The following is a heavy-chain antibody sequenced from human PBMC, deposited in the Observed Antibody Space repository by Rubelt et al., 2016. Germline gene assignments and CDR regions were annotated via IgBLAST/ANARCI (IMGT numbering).Heavy chain of an antibody. CDR1: GFSLTTSGVG. CDR2: IYWDADK. Sequence: QITLKESGPSLVKPTQTLTLTCTFSGFSLTTSGVGVGWIRQPPGKALEWLAVIYWDADKRYSPSLKSRLTITKDTSKNLVVLTMTNIDPVDTATYYCAYPSIAYRDDIFDAFDIWGQGTMVTVSS. J-gene: IGHJ3*02. D-gene: IGHD4-17*01. V-gene: IGHV2-5*02. CDR3: AYPSIAYRDDIFDAFDI.